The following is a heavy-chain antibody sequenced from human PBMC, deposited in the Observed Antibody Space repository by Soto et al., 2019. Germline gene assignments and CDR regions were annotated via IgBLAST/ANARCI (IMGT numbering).Heavy chain of an antibody. CDR2: INSHGSST. CDR1: GFTFSSYW. D-gene: IGHD2-15*01. Sequence: EVQLVESGGGLVQPGGSLRLSCAASGFTFSSYWIHWVRQAPGKGLVWVSRINSHGSSTSYADSVKGRFTISRDNAKNTLYLQMNSLRAEDTAVCYCARGGYCSGDSCPTGWFDPWGQGNLVTVST. J-gene: IGHJ5*02. CDR3: ARGGYCSGDSCPTGWFDP. V-gene: IGHV3-74*01.